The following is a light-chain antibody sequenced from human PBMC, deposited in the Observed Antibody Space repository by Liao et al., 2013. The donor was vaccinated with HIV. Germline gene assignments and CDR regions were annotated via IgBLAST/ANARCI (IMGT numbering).Light chain of an antibody. Sequence: SYELTQTPSVSVAPGKTAKITCGGNNIGSKSVHWYQQKPGQSPVLVIYQDTKRPSGIPERFSGSNSGNTATLTISGTQAMDEADYYCQAWDSSTDYVFGTGTTVTVL. CDR1: NIGSKS. V-gene: IGLV3-21*01. J-gene: IGLJ1*01. CDR2: QDT. CDR3: QAWDSSTDYV.